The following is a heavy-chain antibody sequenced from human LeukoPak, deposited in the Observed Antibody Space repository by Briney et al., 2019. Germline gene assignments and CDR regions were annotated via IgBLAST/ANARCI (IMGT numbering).Heavy chain of an antibody. Sequence: ASVKVSCKASGYTFTSYDINWVRQATGQGLEWMGWISAYNGNTNYAQKLQGRVTMTTDTSTSTAYMELRSLRSDDTAVYYCARASIVVVPAIDYWGQGTLVTVSS. J-gene: IGHJ4*02. D-gene: IGHD2-2*01. CDR2: ISAYNGNT. V-gene: IGHV1-18*01. CDR3: ARASIVVVPAIDY. CDR1: GYTFTSYD.